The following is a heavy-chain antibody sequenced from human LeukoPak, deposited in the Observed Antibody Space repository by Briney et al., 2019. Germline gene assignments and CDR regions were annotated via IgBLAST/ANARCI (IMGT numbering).Heavy chain of an antibody. V-gene: IGHV3-7*03. D-gene: IGHD3-22*01. CDR3: TTVARTYYYDSSGYDGEYYFDY. CDR2: IKQDGSEK. Sequence: GGSLRLSCAASGFTFSSYWMSWVRQAPGKGLEWVANIKQDGSEKYYVDSVKGRFTISRDNAKNSLYLQMNSLKTEDTAVYYCTTVARTYYYDSSGYDGEYYFDYWGQGTLVTVSS. CDR1: GFTFSSYW. J-gene: IGHJ4*02.